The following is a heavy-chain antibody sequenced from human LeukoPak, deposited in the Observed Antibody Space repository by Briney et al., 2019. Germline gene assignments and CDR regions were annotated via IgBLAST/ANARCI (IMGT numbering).Heavy chain of an antibody. CDR1: GGSINTQY. CDR3: ARGGGYDYGDYVFDY. J-gene: IGHJ4*02. D-gene: IGHD4-17*01. CDR2: INHSGST. V-gene: IGHV4-34*01. Sequence: SETLTLTCTVSGGSINTQYWSWIRQPAGKGLEWIGEINHSGSTNYNPSLKSRVTISVDTSKNQFSLKLSSVTAADTAVYYCARGGGYDYGDYVFDYWGQGTLVTVSS.